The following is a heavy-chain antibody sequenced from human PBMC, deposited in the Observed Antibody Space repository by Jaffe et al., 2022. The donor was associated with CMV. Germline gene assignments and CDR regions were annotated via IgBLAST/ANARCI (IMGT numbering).Heavy chain of an antibody. CDR3: TTVYAYVVSTPDFDY. CDR2: IKSKTDGGTT. Sequence: EVQLVESGGGLVKPGGSLRLSCAASGFTFSNAWMSWVRQAPGKGLEWVGRIKSKTDGGTTDYAAPVKGRFTISRDDSKNTLYLQMNSLKTEDTAVYYCTTVYAYVVSTPDFDYWGQGTLVTVSS. J-gene: IGHJ4*02. D-gene: IGHD2-21*01. V-gene: IGHV3-15*01. CDR1: GFTFSNAW.